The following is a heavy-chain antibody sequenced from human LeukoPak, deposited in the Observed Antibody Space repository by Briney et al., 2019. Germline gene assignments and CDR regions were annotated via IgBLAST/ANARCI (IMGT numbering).Heavy chain of an antibody. V-gene: IGHV4-59*01. Sequence: SETLSLTCTVSGGSISSYYWSWIRQPPGKGLEWIGYIYYSGSTNYNPSLKSRVTISVDTSKNQFSLKLSSVTAADTAVYYCARDLSRITLFGVVIDDAFDIWGQGTMVTVSS. D-gene: IGHD3-3*01. CDR1: GGSISSYY. CDR2: IYYSGST. J-gene: IGHJ3*02. CDR3: ARDLSRITLFGVVIDDAFDI.